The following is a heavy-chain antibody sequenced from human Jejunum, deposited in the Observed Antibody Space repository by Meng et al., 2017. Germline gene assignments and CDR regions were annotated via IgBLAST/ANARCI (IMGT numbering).Heavy chain of an antibody. D-gene: IGHD2-8*02. V-gene: IGHV3-21*01. CDR1: GFSFSSYS. CDR3: ARDDGPLPQTTGSLDY. Sequence: GGSLRLSCAASGFSFSSYSMNWVRQAPGKGLEWVSSISPGGTYFFYADSVKGRFTISRDNAKSSLYLQMNSLRAEDTAVYSCARDDGPLPQTTGSLDYWGQGTLVTVSS. J-gene: IGHJ4*02. CDR2: ISPGGTYF.